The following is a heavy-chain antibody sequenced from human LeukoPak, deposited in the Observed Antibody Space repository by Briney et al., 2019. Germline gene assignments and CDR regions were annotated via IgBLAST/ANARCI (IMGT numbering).Heavy chain of an antibody. D-gene: IGHD6-19*01. CDR3: TTVPPYSSGWWVYPGAPDY. V-gene: IGHV1-69*04. CDR1: GGTFNSYA. CDR2: IIPILGIA. Sequence: SVKVSCKASGGTFNSYAISWVRQAPGQGLEWMGRIIPILGIANYAQKFQGRVTITADKSTSTAYMELNSLKTEDTAVYYCTTVPPYSSGWWVYPGAPDYWGQGTLATVSS. J-gene: IGHJ4*02.